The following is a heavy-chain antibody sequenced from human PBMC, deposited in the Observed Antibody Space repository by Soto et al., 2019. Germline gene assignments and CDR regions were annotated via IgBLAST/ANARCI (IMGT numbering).Heavy chain of an antibody. CDR1: GFTFSTYA. Sequence: EVQLLESGGDLVQPGGSLRLSCAASGFTFSTYAMSWVREAPGKGLEWGSAISGSAGKTYYADSVKGRFTISRDNCKNTLYLQMNSLRADDTAVYYCAKEPRSNGYFDLWGRGTLVTVSS. CDR2: ISGSAGKT. CDR3: AKEPRSNGYFDL. D-gene: IGHD3-16*01. J-gene: IGHJ2*01. V-gene: IGHV3-23*01.